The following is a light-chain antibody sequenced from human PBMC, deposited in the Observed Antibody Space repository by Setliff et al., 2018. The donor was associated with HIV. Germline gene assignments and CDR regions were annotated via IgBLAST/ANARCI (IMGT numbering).Light chain of an antibody. CDR3: CSYAGSHTFV. V-gene: IGLV2-14*01. J-gene: IGLJ1*01. CDR1: ISDVGGYYY. CDR2: EVS. Sequence: SALTQPASVSGSPGQSITISCTGSISDVGGYYYVSWYQQYPGKAPKVLIYEVSNRPSGISNRFSGSKSGNTASLTISGLQTEDEADYYCCSYAGSHTFVFGTGTKVT.